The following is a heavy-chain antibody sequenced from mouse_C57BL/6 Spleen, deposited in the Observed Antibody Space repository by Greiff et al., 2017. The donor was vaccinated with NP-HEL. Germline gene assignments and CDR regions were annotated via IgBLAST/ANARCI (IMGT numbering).Heavy chain of an antibody. Sequence: QVQLKESGAELVKPGASVKLSCKASGYTFTEYTIHWVKQRSGQGLEWIGWFYPGSGSIKYNEKFKDKATLTADKSSSTVYMELSRLTSEDSAVYFCARHESPYGNYVGAMDYWGQGTSVTVSS. CDR1: GYTFTEYT. J-gene: IGHJ4*01. V-gene: IGHV1-62-2*01. CDR3: ARHESPYGNYVGAMDY. CDR2: FYPGSGSI. D-gene: IGHD2-1*01.